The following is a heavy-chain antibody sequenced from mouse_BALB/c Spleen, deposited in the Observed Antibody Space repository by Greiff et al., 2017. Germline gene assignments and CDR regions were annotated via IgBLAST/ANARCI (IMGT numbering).Heavy chain of an antibody. J-gene: IGHJ1*01. CDR1: GYTFTGYV. CDR2: INPYNDGT. D-gene: IGHD2-14*01. CDR3: ARSYRSGYFDV. Sequence: VQLQQSGPELVKPGASVKMSCKASGYTFTGYVMHWVKQKPGQGLECIGYINPYNDGTKYNEKFKGKATLTSDKSSSTAYMELSSLTSEDSAVYYCARSYRSGYFDVWGAGTTVTVSS. V-gene: IGHV1-14*01.